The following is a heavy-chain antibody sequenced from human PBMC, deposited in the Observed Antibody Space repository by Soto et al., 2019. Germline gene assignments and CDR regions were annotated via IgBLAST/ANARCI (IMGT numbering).Heavy chain of an antibody. D-gene: IGHD3-3*01. J-gene: IGHJ5*02. Sequence: PGESLKISCKGSGYSFTSYWIGWVRQMPGKGLEWMGIIYPGDSDTRYSPSFQGQVTISADKSISTAYLQMNSLRAEDTAVYYCARGNYDFWSGYPYNWFDPWGQGTLVTVSS. CDR3: ARGNYDFWSGYPYNWFDP. CDR1: GYSFTSYW. CDR2: IYPGDSDT. V-gene: IGHV5-51*01.